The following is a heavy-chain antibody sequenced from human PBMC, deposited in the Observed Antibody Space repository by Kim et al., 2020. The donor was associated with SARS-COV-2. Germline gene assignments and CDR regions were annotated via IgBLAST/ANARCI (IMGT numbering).Heavy chain of an antibody. D-gene: IGHD3-10*01. CDR1: GGSISSGGYY. CDR2: INHSGST. CDR3: ARDMIRPYGPKRITMVRGARGSYYFDY. J-gene: IGHJ4*02. V-gene: IGHV4-39*07. Sequence: SETLSLTCTVSGGSISSGGYYWSWIRQHPGKGLEWIGEINHSGSTNYNPSLKSRVTISVDTSKNQFSLKLSSVTAADTAVYYCARDMIRPYGPKRITMVRGARGSYYFDYWGQGTLVTVSS.